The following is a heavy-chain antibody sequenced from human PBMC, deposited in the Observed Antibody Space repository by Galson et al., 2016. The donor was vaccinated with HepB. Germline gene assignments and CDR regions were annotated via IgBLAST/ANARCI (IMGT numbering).Heavy chain of an antibody. CDR3: ARTYGGNSYFDY. Sequence: SVKVSCKASGYTFTSYYMHWMRQAPGQGLEXMGIINPSGGSTSYPQKFQGRVTMTRDTSTSTVYMQLSSLRSEDTAVYYCARTYGGNSYFDYWGQGTLVIVSS. CDR2: INPSGGST. D-gene: IGHD4-23*01. J-gene: IGHJ4*02. CDR1: GYTFTSYY. V-gene: IGHV1-46*01.